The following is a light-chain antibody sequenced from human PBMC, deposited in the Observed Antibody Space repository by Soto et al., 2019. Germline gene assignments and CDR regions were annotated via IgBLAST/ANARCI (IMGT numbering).Light chain of an antibody. CDR1: ESVSNT. J-gene: IGKJ2*01. V-gene: IGKV3-15*01. CDR3: QQYNNWPYT. CDR2: GAS. Sequence: EIVMTQSPATLSVSPGERATLSCRASESVSNTLAWYQQKGGQAPRLLIYGASTRATGIPARFSGRGSGTEFTLTISSLQSEDFAVYYCQQYNNWPYTFAPGTKLEIK.